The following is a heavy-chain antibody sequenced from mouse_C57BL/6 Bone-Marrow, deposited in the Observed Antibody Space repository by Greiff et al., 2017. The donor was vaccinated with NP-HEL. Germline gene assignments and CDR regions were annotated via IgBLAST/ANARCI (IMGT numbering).Heavy chain of an antibody. D-gene: IGHD2-3*01. V-gene: IGHV1-63*01. CDR3: ARWLLRAMDY. CDR2: IYPGGGYP. Sequence: QVHVKQSGAELVRPGTSVKMSCKASGYTFTNYWIGWAKQRPGHGLEWIGDIYPGGGYPNYNAKFKGKATLTADKSSSTAYMQFSSLTSEDSAIYYCARWLLRAMDYWGQGTSVTVSS. J-gene: IGHJ4*01. CDR1: GYTFTNYW.